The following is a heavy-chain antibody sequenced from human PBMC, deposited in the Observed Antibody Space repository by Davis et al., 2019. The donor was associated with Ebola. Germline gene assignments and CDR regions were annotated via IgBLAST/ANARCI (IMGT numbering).Heavy chain of an antibody. CDR3: ARDTRPLYYDSSGYYL. V-gene: IGHV3-11*01. Sequence: GGSLRLSCAASGFVFSSYVMSWIRQAPGKGPEWVSSISGSGGTIYYADSVKGRFTISRDNAKNSLYLQMNSLRAEDTAVYYCARDTRPLYYDSSGYYLWGQGTLVTVSS. D-gene: IGHD3-22*01. CDR2: ISGSGGTI. CDR1: GFVFSSYV. J-gene: IGHJ1*01.